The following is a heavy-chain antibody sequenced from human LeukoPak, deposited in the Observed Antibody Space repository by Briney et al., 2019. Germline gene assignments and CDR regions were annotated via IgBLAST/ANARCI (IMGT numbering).Heavy chain of an antibody. V-gene: IGHV4-31*03. CDR3: ASSTKDYYGMDV. CDR1: GGSISSGGYY. CDR2: IYYSGST. J-gene: IGHJ6*02. Sequence: SETLSLTCTVSGGSISSGGYYWSWIRQHPGKGLEWIGYIYYSGSTYYNPSLKSRVTISVDTSKNQFSLKLSSVTAADTAVYYCASSTKDYYGMDVWGQGTTVTVSS. D-gene: IGHD1/OR15-1a*01.